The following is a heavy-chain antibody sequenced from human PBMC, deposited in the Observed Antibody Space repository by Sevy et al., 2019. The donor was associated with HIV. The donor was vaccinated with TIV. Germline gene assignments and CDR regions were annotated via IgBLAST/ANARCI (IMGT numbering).Heavy chain of an antibody. V-gene: IGHV3-48*03. Sequence: GGSLRLSCEASGFTFSSYEMNWVRQAPGKGLEWISYISTSGNTKYYADSVKGRFTISRDDAKNSLYLQMNSLRAEDTALYYCARVIVYYHKGLDPWGQGTLVAVSS. CDR2: ISTSGNTK. CDR3: ARVIVYYHKGLDP. CDR1: GFTFSSYE. D-gene: IGHD3-16*02. J-gene: IGHJ5*02.